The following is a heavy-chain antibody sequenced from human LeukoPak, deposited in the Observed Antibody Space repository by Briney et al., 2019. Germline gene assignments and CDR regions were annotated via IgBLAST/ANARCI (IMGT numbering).Heavy chain of an antibody. CDR3: AKDQPPQWLVISYFDY. D-gene: IGHD6-19*01. V-gene: IGHV3-23*01. J-gene: IGHJ4*02. CDR2: ISGSGGST. Sequence: PGGSLRLSCAASGFTVSSNYMSWVRQAPGKGLEWVSAISGSGGSTYYADSVKGRFTISRDNSKNTLYLQMNSLRAEDTAVYYCAKDQPPQWLVISYFDYWGQGTLVTVSS. CDR1: GFTVSSNY.